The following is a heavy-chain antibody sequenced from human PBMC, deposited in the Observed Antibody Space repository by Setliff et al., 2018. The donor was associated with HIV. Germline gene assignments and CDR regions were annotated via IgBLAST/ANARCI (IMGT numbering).Heavy chain of an antibody. J-gene: IGHJ4*01. D-gene: IGHD1-26*01. V-gene: IGHV4-34*01. CDR3: ARGFGSYYRIESGQYFDY. CDR2: ITHSGST. Sequence: SETLSLTCAVYDGSFSGYYWIWIRQPPGKGLEWIGEITHSGSTNYNPSLKGRVSISVDTSKNQFSLKLSSMTAADTAVYYCARGFGSYYRIESGQYFDYWGHGTLVTVSS. CDR1: DGSFSGYY.